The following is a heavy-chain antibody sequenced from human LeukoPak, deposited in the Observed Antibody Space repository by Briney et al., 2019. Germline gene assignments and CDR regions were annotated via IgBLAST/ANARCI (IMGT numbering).Heavy chain of an antibody. CDR2: VNPQNGDT. CDR3: GRHSTTYP. D-gene: IGHD2-2*01. Sequence: ASVKVSCKDSGYIFTSTHRHGVRQARGQGLEWMGWVNPQNGDTQYAQKFQGRVTMTRDTSINTVYMEMTSLRSDDTAVYYCGRHSTTYPWGQGTMVTVSS. V-gene: IGHV1-2*02. J-gene: IGHJ3*01. CDR1: GYIFTSTH.